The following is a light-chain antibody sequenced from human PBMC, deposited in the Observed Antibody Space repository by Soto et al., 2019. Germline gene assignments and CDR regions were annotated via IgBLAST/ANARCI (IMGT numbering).Light chain of an antibody. CDR1: QAVSTW. V-gene: IGKV1-5*03. Sequence: DIQMTQSPSTLSASVGDRVTITCRASQAVSTWLAWYQQKPGDAPKLLIYKASNLDSGVPSRFSGSGSGTEFTLTISSLQPDDFATYYCQQYPSFSRTFGQGTKVDIK. J-gene: IGKJ1*01. CDR3: QQYPSFSRT. CDR2: KAS.